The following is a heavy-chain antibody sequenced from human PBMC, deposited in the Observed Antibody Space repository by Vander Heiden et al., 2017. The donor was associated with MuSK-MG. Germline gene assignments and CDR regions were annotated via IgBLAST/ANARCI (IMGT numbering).Heavy chain of an antibody. Sequence: QEHLVESGGGVVQPGRSLRPSCSAPGFTFSTYGMHWVRQAPGKGLKWVAVIWYDGSSKYYADSVKGRFTISRDNSKNTLYLQMNSLRAEDTAVYYCARDSMYTSSWDYYYYMDVWGKGTTVTVSS. CDR2: IWYDGSSK. D-gene: IGHD6-13*01. V-gene: IGHV3-33*01. CDR1: GFTFSTYG. CDR3: ARDSMYTSSWDYYYYMDV. J-gene: IGHJ6*03.